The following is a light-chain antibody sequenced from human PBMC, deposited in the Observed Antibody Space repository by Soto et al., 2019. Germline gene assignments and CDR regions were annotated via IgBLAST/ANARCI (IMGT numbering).Light chain of an antibody. CDR1: QGIDSS. V-gene: IGKV1-9*01. CDR2: AAS. J-gene: IGKJ1*01. CDR3: QQLNSYPRT. Sequence: ILLTQSPSSLSASVGDRVTITCRASQGIDSSFAWYQERPGKAPKLLIYAASTLQSGVPSRFSGSGSGTDFTLTISSLQPEDFATYYCQQLNSYPRTFGQGTKVDIK.